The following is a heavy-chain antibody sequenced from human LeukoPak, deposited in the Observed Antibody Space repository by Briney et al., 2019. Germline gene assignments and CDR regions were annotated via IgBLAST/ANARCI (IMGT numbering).Heavy chain of an antibody. CDR2: ISYDGSNK. Sequence: GGSLRLSCAASGFTFSSYAMHWVRQAPGKGLEWVAVISYDGSNKYYADSVKGRFTISRDNSKNTLYLQMNSLRAEDTAVYYCARSALVATRKYYFDYWGQGTLVTVSS. D-gene: IGHD5-12*01. V-gene: IGHV3-30-3*01. CDR1: GFTFSSYA. CDR3: ARSALVATRKYYFDY. J-gene: IGHJ4*02.